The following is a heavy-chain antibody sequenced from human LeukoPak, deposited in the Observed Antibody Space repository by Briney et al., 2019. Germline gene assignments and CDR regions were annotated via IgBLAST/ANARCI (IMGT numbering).Heavy chain of an antibody. D-gene: IGHD2-2*01. Sequence: SQTLSLTCTVSGGSISSGGYSWSWIRQHPGKGLEWIGYIYYSGSTYYNPSLKSRVTISVDTSKNQFSLKLSSVTAADTAVYYCARGGYCSSTSCQIFDYWGQGTLVTVSS. CDR1: GGSISSGGYS. CDR2: IYYSGST. CDR3: ARGGYCSSTSCQIFDY. V-gene: IGHV4-31*03. J-gene: IGHJ4*02.